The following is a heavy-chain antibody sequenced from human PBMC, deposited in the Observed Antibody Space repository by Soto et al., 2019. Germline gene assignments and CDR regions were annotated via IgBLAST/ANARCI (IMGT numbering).Heavy chain of an antibody. CDR1: GGTFSSYT. Sequence: QVQLVQSGAEVKKPGSSVKVSCKASGGTFSSYTISWVRQAPGQGLEWMGRIIPILGIANYAQKFQGRVTITADKSTSTAYMELSSLRSEDTAAYYCARDRNYYDSSGHFDYWGQGTLVTVSS. J-gene: IGHJ4*02. CDR2: IIPILGIA. V-gene: IGHV1-69*08. CDR3: ARDRNYYDSSGHFDY. D-gene: IGHD3-22*01.